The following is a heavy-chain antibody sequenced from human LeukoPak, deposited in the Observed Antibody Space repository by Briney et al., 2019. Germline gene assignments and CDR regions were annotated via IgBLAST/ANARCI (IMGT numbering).Heavy chain of an antibody. J-gene: IGHJ6*02. CDR2: IHYTGRT. CDR3: ARNPGVSYYYYGMDV. D-gene: IGHD7-27*01. CDR1: GGSVSSSSDY. Sequence: SETLSLTCSVSGGSVSSSSDYWDWIRQPPGKGLEWVGTIHYTGRTYYNPSLKSPVTISVDTSKNQFSLKLSSVTAADTAVYYFARNPGVSYYYYGMDVWGQGTTVTVSS. V-gene: IGHV4-39*07.